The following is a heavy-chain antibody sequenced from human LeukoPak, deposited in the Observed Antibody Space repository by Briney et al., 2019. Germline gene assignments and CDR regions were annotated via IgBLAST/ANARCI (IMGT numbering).Heavy chain of an antibody. CDR1: GFTFSSYA. D-gene: IGHD1/OR15-1a*01. J-gene: IGHJ4*02. V-gene: IGHV3-23*01. CDR3: AKGNWDKLEVFDY. Sequence: GGSLRLSCAASGFTFSSYAMNWVRQAPGKGLEWVSTICVRTGNTYYADSVKGRFTISRDNSKDTLSLLMNSLRAEDTDIYYCAKGNWDKLEVFDYWGQGTLVTVSS. CDR2: ICVRTGNT.